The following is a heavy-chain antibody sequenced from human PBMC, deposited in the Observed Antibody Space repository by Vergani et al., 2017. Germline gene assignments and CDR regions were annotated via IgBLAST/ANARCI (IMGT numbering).Heavy chain of an antibody. CDR1: GGSISSYY. CDR2: IYTSGST. CDR3: ARVPLSYDSSGYYWGYFDY. V-gene: IGHV4-4*07. J-gene: IGHJ4*02. Sequence: QVQLQESGPGLVKPSETLSLTCTVSGGSISSYYWSWIRQPAGKGLEWIGRIYTSGSTNYNPSLKSRVTMSVDMSKNQFSLKLSSVTAADTAVYYCARVPLSYDSSGYYWGYFDYWGQGTLVTVSS. D-gene: IGHD3-22*01.